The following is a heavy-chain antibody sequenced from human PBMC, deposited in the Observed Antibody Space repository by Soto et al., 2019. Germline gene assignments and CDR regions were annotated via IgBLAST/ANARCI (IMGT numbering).Heavy chain of an antibody. CDR3: ARDLPSGYDYYYYMDV. J-gene: IGHJ6*03. CDR1: GFTFSSYS. V-gene: IGHV3-21*01. CDR2: ISSSSSYI. D-gene: IGHD5-12*01. Sequence: GGSLRLSCAASGFTFSSYSMNWVRQAPGKGLEWVSSISSSSSYIYYADSVKGRFTISRDNAKNSLYLQMNSLRAEDTAVYYCARDLPSGYDYYYYMDVWGKGTTVTVSS.